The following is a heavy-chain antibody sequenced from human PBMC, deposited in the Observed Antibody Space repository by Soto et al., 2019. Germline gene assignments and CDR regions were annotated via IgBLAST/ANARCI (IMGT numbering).Heavy chain of an antibody. CDR1: GFIFSTYG. J-gene: IGHJ4*02. CDR2: ISSSRSYI. D-gene: IGHD3-3*01. CDR3: ARVGFGVVIGFDY. V-gene: IGHV3-21*01. Sequence: PGGSLRLSCSVSGFIFSTYGMNWVRQSPGKGLEWVSSISSSRSYIYYADSVRGRFTISRDNAKELLFLQMNSLRAEDTAVYYCARVGFGVVIGFDYWGQGTLVTVSS.